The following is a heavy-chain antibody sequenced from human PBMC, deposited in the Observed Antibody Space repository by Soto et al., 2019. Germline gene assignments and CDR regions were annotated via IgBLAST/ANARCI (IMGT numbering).Heavy chain of an antibody. CDR1: GGSFSGYY. CDR2: INHSGST. V-gene: IGHV4-34*01. Sequence: SETLSLTCAVYGGSFSGYYWSWIRQPPGKGLEWIGEINHSGSTNYNPSLKSRVTISVDTSKNQFSLKLSSVTAADTAVYYCARGHMIDPWGQGTLVTVSS. CDR3: ARGHMIDP. J-gene: IGHJ5*02.